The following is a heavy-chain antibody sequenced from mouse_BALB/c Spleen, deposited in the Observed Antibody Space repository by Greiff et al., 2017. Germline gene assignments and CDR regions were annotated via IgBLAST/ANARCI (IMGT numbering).Heavy chain of an antibody. CDR3: TFHYYGYGVPYFDV. CDR2: IYPGSGST. CDR1: GYTFTSYW. Sequence: LQQPGSELVRPGASVKLSCKASGYTFTSYWMHWVKQRHGQGLEWIGNIYPGSGSTNYDEKFKSKGTLTVDTSSSTAYMHLSSLTSEDSAVYYCTFHYYGYGVPYFDVWGAGTTVTVSS. V-gene: IGHV1S22*01. J-gene: IGHJ1*01. D-gene: IGHD1-2*01.